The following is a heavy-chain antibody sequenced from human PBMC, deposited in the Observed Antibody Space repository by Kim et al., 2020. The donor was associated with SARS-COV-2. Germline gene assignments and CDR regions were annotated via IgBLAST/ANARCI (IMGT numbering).Heavy chain of an antibody. D-gene: IGHD3-3*01. CDR2: T. CDR3: ARRMEWYAFDI. Sequence: TRYSPSFQGQVTIPADKAISTAYLQWSSLKASDTAMYYCARRMEWYAFDIWGQGTMVTFSS. V-gene: IGHV5-51*01. J-gene: IGHJ3*02.